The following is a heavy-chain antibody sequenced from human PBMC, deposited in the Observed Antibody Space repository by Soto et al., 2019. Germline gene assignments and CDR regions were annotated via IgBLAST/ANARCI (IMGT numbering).Heavy chain of an antibody. Sequence: PGGSLRLSCAASGFTFSSYAMSWVRQAPGKGLEWVSAISGSGGSTYYADSVKGRFTISRDNSKNTLYLQMNSLRAEDTAVYYCAKDLYYYDSSGYYLNPPFDYWGQGTLVTVSS. CDR1: GFTFSSYA. D-gene: IGHD3-22*01. CDR3: AKDLYYYDSSGYYLNPPFDY. CDR2: ISGSGGST. V-gene: IGHV3-23*01. J-gene: IGHJ4*02.